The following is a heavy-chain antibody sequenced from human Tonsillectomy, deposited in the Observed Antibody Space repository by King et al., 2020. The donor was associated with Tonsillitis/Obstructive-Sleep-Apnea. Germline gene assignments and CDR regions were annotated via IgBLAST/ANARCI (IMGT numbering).Heavy chain of an antibody. CDR3: ARGYCSSTSCYAGTNY. CDR1: GFTFSSYV. CDR2: ISNDGSNK. V-gene: IGHV3-30*01. J-gene: IGHJ4*02. Sequence: QVQLVESGGGVVQPGRSLRLSCAVSGFTFSSYVMHWVRQAPGKGLEWVAVISNDGSNKYYADSVKGHFTISRDNSNNTLYLQMNSLRAEDTAVYFCARGYCSSTSCYAGTNYWGKGTLVTVSS. D-gene: IGHD2-2*01.